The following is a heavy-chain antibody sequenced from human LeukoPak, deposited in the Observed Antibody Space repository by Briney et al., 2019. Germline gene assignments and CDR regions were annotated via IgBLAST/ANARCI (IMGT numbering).Heavy chain of an antibody. CDR3: GRELGRQWLVD. Sequence: SVKVSCKASGGTLSSYAISWVRQAPGQGLEWMGRIIPIFGTANYAQKFQGRVTITTDESTSTAYMELSSLRSEDTAVYYCGRELGRQWLVDWGQGTLVTVSS. J-gene: IGHJ4*02. CDR1: GGTLSSYA. CDR2: IIPIFGTA. V-gene: IGHV1-69*05. D-gene: IGHD6-19*01.